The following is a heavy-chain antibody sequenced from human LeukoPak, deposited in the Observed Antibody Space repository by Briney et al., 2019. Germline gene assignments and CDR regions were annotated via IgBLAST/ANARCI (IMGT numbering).Heavy chain of an antibody. Sequence: ASVKVSCKASGYTFSDFYIHWVRQAPGQGPEWMGWTNPNIGSTNSAQKFQGRLTMTRDTSISTAYMELSGLRSDDTAVYYCARDTNIPESETFHYWGQGTLVTVSS. CDR1: GYTFSDFY. D-gene: IGHD2-2*02. CDR2: TNPNIGST. CDR3: ARDTNIPESETFHY. J-gene: IGHJ4*02. V-gene: IGHV1-2*02.